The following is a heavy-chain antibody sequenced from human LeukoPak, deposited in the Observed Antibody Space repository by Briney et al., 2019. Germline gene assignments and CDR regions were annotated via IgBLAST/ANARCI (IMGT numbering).Heavy chain of an antibody. CDR3: ARVYGGYSYGSELDY. J-gene: IGHJ4*02. CDR2: INHSGST. CDR1: GGSFSGYY. D-gene: IGHD5-18*01. Sequence: SETLSLTCAVYGGSFSGYYWSWIRQPPGKGLEWIGEINHSGSTNYNPSLKSRVTISVDTSKNQFSLKLSSVTAADTAVYYCARVYGGYSYGSELDYWGQGTLVTVSS. V-gene: IGHV4-34*01.